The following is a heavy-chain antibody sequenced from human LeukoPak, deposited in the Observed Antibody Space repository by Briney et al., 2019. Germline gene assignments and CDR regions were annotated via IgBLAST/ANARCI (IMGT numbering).Heavy chain of an antibody. D-gene: IGHD5-12*01. V-gene: IGHV3-23*01. CDR1: GFTFSSYA. CDR2: ISGSGGGT. Sequence: GGSLRLSCAASGFTFSSYAMSWVRQAPGKGLEWVAVISGSGGGTYYADSVKGRLTISRDNSENTLYLQISSLRAEDTAVYYCAKAFSAYENWPPNWFDPWGQGTLVTVSS. J-gene: IGHJ5*02. CDR3: AKAFSAYENWPPNWFDP.